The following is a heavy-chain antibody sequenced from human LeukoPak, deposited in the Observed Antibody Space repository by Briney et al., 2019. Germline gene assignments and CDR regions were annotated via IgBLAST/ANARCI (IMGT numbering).Heavy chain of an antibody. J-gene: IGHJ5*02. CDR3: ARGSSTSCYVGWFDP. CDR1: EFXFSSHC. CDR2: ISSSSSYI. D-gene: IGHD2-2*01. Sequence: GGSLRLSCAASEFXFSSHCMHWVRQAPGKGLEWVSSISSSSSYIYYADSVKGRFTISRDNAKNSLYLQMSSLRAEDTAVFYCARGSSTSCYVGWFDPWGQGTLVTVSS. V-gene: IGHV3-21*01.